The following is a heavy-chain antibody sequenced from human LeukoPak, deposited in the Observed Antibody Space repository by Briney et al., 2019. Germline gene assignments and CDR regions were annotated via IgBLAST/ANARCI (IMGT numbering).Heavy chain of an antibody. CDR2: ISYDGSNK. CDR3: AKDIGDSGYDPSFDY. V-gene: IGHV3-30*14. Sequence: PGGSLRLSCAASGFTFSSYAMHWVRQAPGKGLEWVAVISYDGSNKYYADSVKGRFTISRDSSKNTLYLQMNSLRAEDTAVYYCAKDIGDSGYDPSFDYWGQGTLVTVSS. CDR1: GFTFSSYA. J-gene: IGHJ4*02. D-gene: IGHD5-12*01.